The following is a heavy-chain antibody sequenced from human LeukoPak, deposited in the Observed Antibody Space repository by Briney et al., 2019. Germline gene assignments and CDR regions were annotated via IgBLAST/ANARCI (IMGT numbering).Heavy chain of an antibody. D-gene: IGHD5-18*01. V-gene: IGHV4-34*01. CDR2: INHSAST. CDR1: VGSFSGYY. CDR3: ARFALYSYGYRY. Sequence: PSETLSLTCAVYVGSFSGYYWSWIRQPPGGGLEWIGEINHSASTNYNPSLKSRVTISVDPSNNQFSLKLSSVTAANTAVYYCARFALYSYGYRYWGQGTLVTVSS. J-gene: IGHJ4*02.